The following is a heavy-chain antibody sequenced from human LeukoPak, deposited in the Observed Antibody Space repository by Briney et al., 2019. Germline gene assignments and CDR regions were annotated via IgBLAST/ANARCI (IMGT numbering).Heavy chain of an antibody. V-gene: IGHV3-43*02. CDR3: ARSLPDYFDY. J-gene: IGHJ4*02. CDR2: ISGDGGTT. CDR1: GFTFDDYA. Sequence: GGSLRLSCAASGFTFDDYAMHWVRQTPGKGLEWVSLISGDGGTTYSADSVKGRFTISRDNSKNSLYLQMNSLRTEDTALYYCARSLPDYFDYWGQGTLVTVSS.